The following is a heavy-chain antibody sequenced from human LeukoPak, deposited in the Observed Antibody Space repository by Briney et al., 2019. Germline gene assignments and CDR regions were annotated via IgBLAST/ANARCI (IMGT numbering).Heavy chain of an antibody. J-gene: IGHJ4*02. CDR2: VFYTGKT. CDR1: GGSVSTSDYY. V-gene: IGHV4-39*07. CDR3: ARVFDS. Sequence: SETLSLTCTVSGGSVSTSDYYWGWIRQSPVKGLEWIGDVFYTGKTNYNPSLRGRATVSIDTSKNQFSLKLTYVTAADSAVYYCARVFDSWGQGTLVTVSS.